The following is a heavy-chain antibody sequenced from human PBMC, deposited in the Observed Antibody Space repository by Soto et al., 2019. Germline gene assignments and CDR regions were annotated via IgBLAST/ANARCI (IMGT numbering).Heavy chain of an antibody. CDR3: TRSAKTTSPYDFDC. Sequence: XGCLRLSSVASRFNFNDHHMDGVGQAKGKGLEWIGRIRNKANRYTTEYAASVKGRFSVSRDDSENSLYLQMNSLKTEDTAVYYCTRSAKTTSPYDFDCWGEATPVTVSS. D-gene: IGHD6-25*01. J-gene: IGHJ4*02. CDR1: RFNFNDHH. CDR2: IRNKANRYTT. V-gene: IGHV3-72*01.